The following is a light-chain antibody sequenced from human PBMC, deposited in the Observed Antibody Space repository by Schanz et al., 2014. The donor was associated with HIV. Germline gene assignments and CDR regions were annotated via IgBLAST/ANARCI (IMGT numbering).Light chain of an antibody. CDR1: SSNIGAGYD. J-gene: IGLJ2*01. CDR3: QSYDSSLSAL. V-gene: IGLV1-40*01. CDR2: GNS. Sequence: QSVLTQPPSVSGAPGQRVTISCTGSSSNIGAGYDVHWYQQLPGTAPKLLIYGNSHRPSGVPARFSGSKSGTSASLAITGLQAEDEADYYCQSYDSSLSALFGGGTKLTVL.